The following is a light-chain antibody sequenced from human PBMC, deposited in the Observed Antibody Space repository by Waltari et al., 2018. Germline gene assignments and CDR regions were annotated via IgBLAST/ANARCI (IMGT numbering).Light chain of an antibody. CDR1: QGISSY. V-gene: IGKV1-9*01. Sequence: DIVMTQSPSSLSASVGDRVTITCRASQGISSYLAWYQQKPGQVPKLLIYATSTLQTGVPSRFSGSGSGTDFTLTISSLQPEDFATYYCQDLNDFPFTFGQGTKLEI. CDR2: ATS. CDR3: QDLNDFPFT. J-gene: IGKJ2*01.